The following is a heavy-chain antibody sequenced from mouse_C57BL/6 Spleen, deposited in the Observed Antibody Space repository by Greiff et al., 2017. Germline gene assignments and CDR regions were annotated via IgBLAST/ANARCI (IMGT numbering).Heavy chain of an antibody. CDR1: GYTFTSYW. CDR3: AIEDDYDGYRDY. CDR2: IHPSDSDT. Sequence: QVQLKQPGAELVKPGASVKVSCKASGYTFTSYWMHWVKQRPGQGLEWIGRIHPSDSDTNYNQKFKGKATLTVDKSSSTAYMQLSSLTSEDSAVYYCAIEDDYDGYRDYWGKGTTLTVSS. V-gene: IGHV1-74*01. J-gene: IGHJ2*01. D-gene: IGHD2-3*01.